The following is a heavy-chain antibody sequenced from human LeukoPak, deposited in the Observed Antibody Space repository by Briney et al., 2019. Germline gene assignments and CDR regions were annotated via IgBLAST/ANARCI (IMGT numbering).Heavy chain of an antibody. D-gene: IGHD1-1*01. Sequence: PGGSLRLSCAASGFTFSSYEMNWVRQAPGKVLEGVSYISSSGSTIYYADSVKGRFTISRDNAKNSLYLQMNSLRAEDTAVYYCASFANLYYFDYWGQGTLVTVSS. CDR1: GFTFSSYE. CDR3: ASFANLYYFDY. J-gene: IGHJ4*02. V-gene: IGHV3-48*03. CDR2: ISSSGSTI.